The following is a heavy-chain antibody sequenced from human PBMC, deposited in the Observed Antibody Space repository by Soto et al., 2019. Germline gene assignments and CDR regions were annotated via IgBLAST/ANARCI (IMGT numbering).Heavy chain of an antibody. D-gene: IGHD3-9*01. CDR3: ARDSTKFGGYHDY. CDR2: ISSSSSTI. J-gene: IGHJ4*02. CDR1: GFTFSSYS. Sequence: EVQLVESGGGLVQPGGSLRLSCAASGFTFSSYSMNWVCQAPGKGLEWVSYISSSSSTIYNADSVKGRFTISRDNAKNSLYLQMNSLRDEDTAVYYCARDSTKFGGYHDYWGQGTLVTVSS. V-gene: IGHV3-48*02.